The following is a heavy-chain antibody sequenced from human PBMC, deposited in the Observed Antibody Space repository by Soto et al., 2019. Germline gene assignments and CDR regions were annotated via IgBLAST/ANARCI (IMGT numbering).Heavy chain of an antibody. V-gene: IGHV3-33*01. CDR2: IWYDGSNK. Sequence: GGSLRLSCAASGFTFSSYGMHWVRQAPGKGLEWVAVIWYDGSNKYYADSVKGRFTISRDNSKNTLYLQMNSLRAEDTAVYYCARGRDRGYYKRGSLDYWGQGTLVTVSS. J-gene: IGHJ4*02. CDR1: GFTFSSYG. D-gene: IGHD3-9*01. CDR3: ARGRDRGYYKRGSLDY.